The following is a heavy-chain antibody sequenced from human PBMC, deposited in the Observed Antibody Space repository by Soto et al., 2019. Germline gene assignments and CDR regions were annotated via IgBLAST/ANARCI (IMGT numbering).Heavy chain of an antibody. J-gene: IGHJ5*02. CDR2: ISSSGTFK. Sequence: EVHLVESGGGLVKPGGSLRLSCAASGFTFRDFTMNWVRQAPGKGLEGVSSISSSGTFKYYADSLGGRFTISRDNAKNSLYLQLNSLRGEDTAIYYCARDDLYDSTGYDSWGQGTLVTV. CDR3: ARDDLYDSTGYDS. V-gene: IGHV3-21*01. D-gene: IGHD3-22*01. CDR1: GFTFRDFT.